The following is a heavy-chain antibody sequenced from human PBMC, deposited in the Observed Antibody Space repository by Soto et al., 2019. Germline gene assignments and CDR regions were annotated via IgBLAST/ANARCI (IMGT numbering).Heavy chain of an antibody. CDR1: GFTFSNAW. Sequence: GGSLRLSCAASGFTFSNAWMSWVRQAPGKGLEWVGRIKSKTDGGTTDYAAPVKGRFTISRDDSKNTLYLQMNSLKTEDTAVYYCTTDGSGIAAAGTPLSYYYYMDVWGKGTTVTVSS. V-gene: IGHV3-15*01. D-gene: IGHD6-13*01. J-gene: IGHJ6*03. CDR2: IKSKTDGGTT. CDR3: TTDGSGIAAAGTPLSYYYYMDV.